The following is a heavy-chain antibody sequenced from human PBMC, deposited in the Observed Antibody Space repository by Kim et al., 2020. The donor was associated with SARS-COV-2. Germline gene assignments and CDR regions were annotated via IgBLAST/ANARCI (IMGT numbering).Heavy chain of an antibody. CDR3: AKAGRGLLFVDAFDI. CDR1: GFTFDDYA. CDR2: ISWNSGSI. J-gene: IGHJ3*02. V-gene: IGHV3-9*01. Sequence: GGSLRLSCAASGFTFDDYAMHWVRQAPGKGLEWVSGISWNSGSIGYADSVKGRFTISRDNAKNSLYLQMNSLRAEDTALYYCAKAGRGLLFVDAFDIWGQGTMVTVSS. D-gene: IGHD1-26*01.